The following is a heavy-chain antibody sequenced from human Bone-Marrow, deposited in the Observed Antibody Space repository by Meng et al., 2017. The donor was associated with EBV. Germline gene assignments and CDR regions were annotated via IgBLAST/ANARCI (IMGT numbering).Heavy chain of an antibody. D-gene: IGHD6-13*01. Sequence: EVQLVASGGGLDKPGGSLRLSCAASGFTFSSYSMNWVRQAPGKGVEWVSSISSSSSYIYYADSVKGRFTISRDNAKNSLYLQMNSLRAEDTAVYYCARNKARGPIAVADYRGHGTLGIVS. J-gene: IGHJ4*01. CDR1: GFTFSSYS. CDR3: ARNKARGPIAVADY. CDR2: ISSSSSYI. V-gene: IGHV3-21*01.